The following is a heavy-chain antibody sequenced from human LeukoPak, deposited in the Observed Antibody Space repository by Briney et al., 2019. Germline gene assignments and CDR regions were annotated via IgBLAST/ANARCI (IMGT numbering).Heavy chain of an antibody. CDR2: IYYSGAT. J-gene: IGHJ4*02. Sequence: SETLSLTCTVSGDSINSSSYYWGWIRQPPGKGLEWIGNIYYSGATYYNPSLKSRVTISIDTSKNQFPLRLSSVTAADTALYYCARLDYNFGTNWGQGALVTVSP. V-gene: IGHV4-39*01. CDR3: ARLDYNFGTN. CDR1: GDSINSSSYY. D-gene: IGHD1-14*01.